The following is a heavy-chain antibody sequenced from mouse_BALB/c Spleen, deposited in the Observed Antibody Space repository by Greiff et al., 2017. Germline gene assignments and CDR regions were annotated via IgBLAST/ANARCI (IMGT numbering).Heavy chain of an antibody. CDR3: ARAPDYYGSSYYAMDY. CDR2: ISDGGSYT. Sequence: EVMLVESGGGLVKPGGSLKLSCAASGFTFSDYYMYWVRQTPEKRLEWVATISDGGSYTYYPDSVKGRFTISRDNAKNNLYLQMSSLKSEDTAMYYCARAPDYYGSSYYAMDYWGQGTSVTVSS. CDR1: GFTFSDYY. V-gene: IGHV5-4*02. J-gene: IGHJ4*01. D-gene: IGHD1-1*01.